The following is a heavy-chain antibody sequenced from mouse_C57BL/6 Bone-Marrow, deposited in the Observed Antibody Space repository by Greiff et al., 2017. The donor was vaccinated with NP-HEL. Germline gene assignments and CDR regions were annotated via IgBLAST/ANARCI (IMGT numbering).Heavy chain of an antibody. Sequence: QVQLQQSGAELARPGASVKLSCKASGYTFTSYGISWVKQRPGQGLEWIGAIYPRSGTTYYNEKFKGKATLTADKSSSTAYMELRSLTSEDSAVYFCARAGYAWFAYWGQGTLVTVSA. J-gene: IGHJ3*01. D-gene: IGHD2-2*01. CDR1: GYTFTSYG. V-gene: IGHV1-81*01. CDR3: ARAGYAWFAY. CDR2: IYPRSGTT.